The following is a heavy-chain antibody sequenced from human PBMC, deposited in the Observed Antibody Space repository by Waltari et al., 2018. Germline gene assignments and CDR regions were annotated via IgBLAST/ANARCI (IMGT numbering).Heavy chain of an antibody. CDR2: INPNRGGT. D-gene: IGHD3-10*01. Sequence: QVQLVQSGAEVKKPGASVKVSCKASGYTFTGYYMHWVRQAPGQGLEWMGWINPNRGGTNNAQKFQGRVTMTRDTSISTAYMELSRLRSDDTAVYYCARVITAMGWGQYYFDYWGQGTLVTVSS. CDR1: GYTFTGYY. J-gene: IGHJ4*02. CDR3: ARVITAMGWGQYYFDY. V-gene: IGHV1-2*02.